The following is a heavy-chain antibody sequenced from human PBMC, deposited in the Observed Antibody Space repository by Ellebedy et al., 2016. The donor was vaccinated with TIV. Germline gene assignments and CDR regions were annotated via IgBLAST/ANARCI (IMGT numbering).Heavy chain of an antibody. CDR2: IWYDGSNK. CDR3: ARDHARGYSYGGFDY. CDR1: GFTFSSYG. D-gene: IGHD5-18*01. J-gene: IGHJ4*02. Sequence: GESLKISCAASGFTFSSYGMHWVRQAPGKGLEWVAVIWYDGSNKYYADSVKGLFTISRDNSKNTLYLQMNSLRTEDTAVYYCARDHARGYSYGGFDYWGQGTLVTVSS. V-gene: IGHV3-33*01.